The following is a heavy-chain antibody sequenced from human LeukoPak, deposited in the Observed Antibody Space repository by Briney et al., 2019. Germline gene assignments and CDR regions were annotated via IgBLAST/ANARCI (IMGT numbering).Heavy chain of an antibody. V-gene: IGHV1-46*01. CDR3: ARGCSGGSCYPHYYYYYGMDV. CDR2: INPSGGST. CDR1: GYTFTSYY. J-gene: IGHJ6*02. Sequence: ASVKVSCKASGYTFTSYYMHWVRQAPGQGLEWMGIINPSGGSTRYAQKFQGRVTMTRDTSTSTVYMELSRLRSEDTDVYYCARGCSGGSCYPHYYYYYGMDVWGQGTTVTVSS. D-gene: IGHD2-15*01.